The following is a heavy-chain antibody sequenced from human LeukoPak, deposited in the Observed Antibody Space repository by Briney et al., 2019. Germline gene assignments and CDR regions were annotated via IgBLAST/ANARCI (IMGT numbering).Heavy chain of an antibody. CDR1: GFTFSSYS. Sequence: GGSLRLSCAASGFTFSSYSMNWVRQAPGKGLEWFSSISSSSSYIYYADSVKGRFTISRDNAKNSLYLQMNSLRAEDTAVYYCASRRITIFGVVISDYWGQGTLVTVSS. V-gene: IGHV3-21*01. CDR2: ISSSSSYI. J-gene: IGHJ4*02. D-gene: IGHD3-3*01. CDR3: ASRRITIFGVVISDY.